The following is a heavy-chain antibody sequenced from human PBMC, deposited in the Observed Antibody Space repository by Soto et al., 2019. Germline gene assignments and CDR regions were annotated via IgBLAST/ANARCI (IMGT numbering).Heavy chain of an antibody. CDR3: ARMGDWGEFVDS. Sequence: QVHLQESGPRLVRPSETLSLTCTVSGDSISSSNWSWIRQPPGKGLEWIGCIDYTGSTYYNPSRKTPVTISVDTSKSQFYLKVDSVTAADTAVHYCARMGDWGEFVDSWGQGALVTVSS. CDR1: GDSISSSN. CDR2: IDYTGST. V-gene: IGHV4-59*01. J-gene: IGHJ5*01. D-gene: IGHD2-21*02.